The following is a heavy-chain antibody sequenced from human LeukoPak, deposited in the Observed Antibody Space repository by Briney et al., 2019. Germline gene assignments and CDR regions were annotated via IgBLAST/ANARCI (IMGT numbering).Heavy chain of an antibody. CDR3: AGVPTRGSSWLINWFDP. D-gene: IGHD6-13*01. CDR1: GGSISSYY. V-gene: IGHV4-59*01. Sequence: SETLSLTCTVSGGSISSYYWSWLRQPPGKGLEWIGYIYYSGSTNYDTNYNPSLKSRVTISVDTSKNQFSLKLSSVTAADTAVYYCAGVPTRGSSWLINWFDPWGQGTLVTVSS. J-gene: IGHJ5*02. CDR2: IYYSGSTNYDT.